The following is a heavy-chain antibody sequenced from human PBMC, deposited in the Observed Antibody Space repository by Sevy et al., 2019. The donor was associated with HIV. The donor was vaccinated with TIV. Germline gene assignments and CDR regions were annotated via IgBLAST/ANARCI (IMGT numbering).Heavy chain of an antibody. Sequence: SDTLSLTCTVSDGSISSGGYYWSWIRQHPGKGLEWIGYIYYSGSTYYNPSLKSRVTISVDTSKNQFSLKLSSVTAADTAVYYCARGIEDYVHDTSYYFDYWGQGTLVTVSS. CDR2: IYYSGST. CDR3: ARGIEDYVHDTSYYFDY. J-gene: IGHJ4*02. CDR1: DGSISSGGYY. D-gene: IGHD2-2*01. V-gene: IGHV4-31*03.